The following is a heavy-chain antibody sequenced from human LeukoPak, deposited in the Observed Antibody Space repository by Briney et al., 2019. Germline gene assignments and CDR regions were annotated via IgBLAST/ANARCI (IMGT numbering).Heavy chain of an antibody. V-gene: IGHV4-34*01. Sequence: SETLSLTCAVYGGSFSGYYWSWIRQPPGKGLEWIGEINHSGSTNYNPSLKSRVTISVDTSKNQFSLKLSSVTAADTAVYYCARQWYSYGYAFDIWGQGTMVTVSS. CDR2: INHSGST. D-gene: IGHD5-18*01. CDR3: ARQWYSYGYAFDI. J-gene: IGHJ3*02. CDR1: GGSFSGYY.